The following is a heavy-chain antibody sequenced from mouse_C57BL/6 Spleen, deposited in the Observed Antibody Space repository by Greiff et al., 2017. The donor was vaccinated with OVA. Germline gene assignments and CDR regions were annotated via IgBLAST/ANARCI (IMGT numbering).Heavy chain of an antibody. CDR1: GYTFTSYW. J-gene: IGHJ4*01. CDR3: AREVDDGYLYYAMDD. CDR2: IEPNSGGT. D-gene: IGHD2-3*01. V-gene: IGHV1-72*01. Sequence: QVQLQQPGAELVKPGASVKLSCKASGYTFTSYWMHWVKQRPGRGLEWIGRIEPNSGGTKYNEKFKSKATLTVDKPSSTAYMQLSSLTSEDSAVYYCAREVDDGYLYYAMDDWGQGTSVTVSS.